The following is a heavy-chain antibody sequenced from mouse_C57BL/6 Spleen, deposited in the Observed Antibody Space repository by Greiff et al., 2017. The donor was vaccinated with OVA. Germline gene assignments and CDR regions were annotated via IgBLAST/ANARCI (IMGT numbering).Heavy chain of an antibody. CDR1: GYSFTDYN. J-gene: IGHJ1*03. D-gene: IGHD1-1*01. CDR3: ARSGYYGSSYGWYFDV. CDR2: TNPNYGTT. Sequence: VQLQQSGPELVKPGASVKISCKASGYSFTDYNMNWVKQSNGKSLECIGVTNPNYGTTSYNQKFKGKATLTVDQSSSTAYMQLNSLTSEDSAVYYCARSGYYGSSYGWYFDVWGTGTTVTVSS. V-gene: IGHV1-39*01.